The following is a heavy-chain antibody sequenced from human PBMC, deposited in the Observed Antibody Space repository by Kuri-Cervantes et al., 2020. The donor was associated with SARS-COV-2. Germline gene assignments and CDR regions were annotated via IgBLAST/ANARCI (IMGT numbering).Heavy chain of an antibody. J-gene: IGHJ6*02. Sequence: SVQVSCKPSGGTFSSYAISWVRQAPGQGLEWMGGIIPIFGTANYAQKFQGRVTITADESTSTAYMELRSLRSDDTAVYYCARDRGSSGWSWVYYYYRMDVWGQGTTVTVSS. D-gene: IGHD6-19*01. CDR2: IIPIFGTA. CDR1: GGTFSSYA. V-gene: IGHV1-69*13. CDR3: ARDRGSSGWSWVYYYYRMDV.